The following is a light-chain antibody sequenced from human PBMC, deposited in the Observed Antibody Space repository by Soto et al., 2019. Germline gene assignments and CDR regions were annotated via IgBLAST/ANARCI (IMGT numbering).Light chain of an antibody. Sequence: QSVLTQPASVSGSPGQSITISCAGTSGDIGAYNYVSWYQQHPGKAPKLVIYEVTKRPSGVSNRFSGSKSANTASLTISGLQAEDEADYFCSSYTTTSTLVFGLGTKLT. CDR3: SSYTTTSTLV. CDR2: EVT. CDR1: SGDIGAYNY. V-gene: IGLV2-14*01. J-gene: IGLJ1*01.